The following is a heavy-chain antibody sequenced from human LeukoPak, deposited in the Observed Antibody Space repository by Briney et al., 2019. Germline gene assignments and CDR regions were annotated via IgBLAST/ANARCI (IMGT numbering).Heavy chain of an antibody. CDR3: ARRGSGYDGGDFDY. V-gene: IGHV4-34*01. Sequence: SETLSLTCAVYGGSFSGYYWSWIRQPPGKGLEWIGEINHSGSTNYNPSLKSRVTISVDTSKNQFSLKLSSVTAADTAVYYCARRGSGYDGGDFDYWGQGTLVTASS. J-gene: IGHJ4*02. CDR1: GGSFSGYY. CDR2: INHSGST. D-gene: IGHD5-12*01.